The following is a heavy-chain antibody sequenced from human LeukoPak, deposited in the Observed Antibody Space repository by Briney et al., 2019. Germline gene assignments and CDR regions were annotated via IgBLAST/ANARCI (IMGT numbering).Heavy chain of an antibody. Sequence: SQTLSLTCTVSGGSISSGSYYWSWIRQPAGKGLEWIGRIYTSGSTNYNPSLKSRVTISVDTSKNQFSLKLSSVTAADTAVYYCARQPRMGTFDYWGQGTLVTVSS. CDR1: GGSISSGSYY. J-gene: IGHJ4*02. CDR2: IYTSGST. V-gene: IGHV4-61*02. D-gene: IGHD2-15*01. CDR3: ARQPRMGTFDY.